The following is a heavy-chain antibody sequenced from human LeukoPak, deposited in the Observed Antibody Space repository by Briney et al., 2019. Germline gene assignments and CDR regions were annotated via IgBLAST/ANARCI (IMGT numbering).Heavy chain of an antibody. CDR3: AKDSDPYCSSTSCYAFDI. V-gene: IGHV3-9*01. CDR1: GFTFDDYA. Sequence: PGGSLRLSCAASGFTFDDYAMHWARQAPGKGLEWVSGISWNSGSIGYADSVKGRFTISRDNAKNSLYLQMNSLRAEDTALYYCAKDSDPYCSSTSCYAFDIWGQGTMVTVSS. J-gene: IGHJ3*02. CDR2: ISWNSGSI. D-gene: IGHD2-2*01.